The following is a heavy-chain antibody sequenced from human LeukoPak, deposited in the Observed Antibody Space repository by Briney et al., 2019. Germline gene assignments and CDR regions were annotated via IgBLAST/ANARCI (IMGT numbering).Heavy chain of an antibody. D-gene: IGHD2-2*01. CDR2: IKQDGSEK. CDR1: GFTFSSYW. V-gene: IGHV3-7*04. J-gene: IGHJ5*02. CDR3: ARGGHCSRTSCYLLDP. Sequence: PGGSLRLSCTASGFTFSSYWMSWVRQAPWKGLEWVANIKQDGSEKYYVDSVKGRFTISRDNAKNSLYLQMNSLRAEDTAVYYCARGGHCSRTSCYLLDPWGQGTLVTVSS.